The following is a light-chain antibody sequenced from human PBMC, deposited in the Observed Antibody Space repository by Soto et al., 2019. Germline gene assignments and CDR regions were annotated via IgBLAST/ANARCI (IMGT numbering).Light chain of an antibody. J-gene: IGKJ5*01. CDR2: SAS. CDR1: QSVADIY. CDR3: QQYGSSPPSIT. V-gene: IGKV3-20*01. Sequence: EIVLTQSSCTLSLSPWERATLSCGASQSVADIYLAWYQQKPGKAPRLLIYSASRRATGFPARFSGSGSGKDFTLNISRLEPEDFAMYYCQQYGSSPPSITFGQGTRLEIK.